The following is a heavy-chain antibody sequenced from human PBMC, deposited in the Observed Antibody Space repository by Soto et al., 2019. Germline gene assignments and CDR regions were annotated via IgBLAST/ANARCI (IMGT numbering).Heavy chain of an antibody. Sequence: VGSLRLSCAASWFIFRSHAISWVRQAPGKGLEWISTISGNGENTYYADSVKGQFTISRDNSKNTVYLQMNNLRVEDTAVYYCAKDRLYSSLWFPHPLYGMDVWGQGATVTVSS. J-gene: IGHJ6*02. CDR1: WFIFRSHA. CDR2: ISGNGENT. V-gene: IGHV3-23*01. D-gene: IGHD6-19*01. CDR3: AKDRLYSSLWFPHPLYGMDV.